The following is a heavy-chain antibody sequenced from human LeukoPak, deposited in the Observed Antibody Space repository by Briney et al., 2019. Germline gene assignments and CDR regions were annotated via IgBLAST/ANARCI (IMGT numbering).Heavy chain of an antibody. CDR3: ARQFGGNSEFDY. CDR1: GYSFTSYW. CDR2: IESGGSCI. Sequence: GESLKISCKGSGYSFTSYWIGWVRQMPGKGLERMGIIESGGSCISYSPSFQGQVTIYADKSISTPYLQWSSLKASGTAMYYCARQFGGNSEFDYWGQGTLVTVPS. V-gene: IGHV5-51*01. D-gene: IGHD4-23*01. J-gene: IGHJ4*02.